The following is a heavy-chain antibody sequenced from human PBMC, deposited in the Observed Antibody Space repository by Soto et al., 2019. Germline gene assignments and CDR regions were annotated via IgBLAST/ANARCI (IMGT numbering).Heavy chain of an antibody. D-gene: IGHD5-18*01. Sequence: EVQLVESGGGLIPPGGSLRLSCAASGFLVNSAYMTWVRQAPGKGLEWLSMINSDGSTLYAESVKGRFTISRDNSKNRLDLQINSLRADDTAMYYCARSGYSFACGYWGQGTLVIVTS. CDR1: GFLVNSAY. V-gene: IGHV3-53*01. J-gene: IGHJ4*02. CDR3: ARSGYSFACGY. CDR2: INSDGST.